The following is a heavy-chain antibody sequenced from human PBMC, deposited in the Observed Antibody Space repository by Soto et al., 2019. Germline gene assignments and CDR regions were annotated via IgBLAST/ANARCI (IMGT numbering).Heavy chain of an antibody. CDR3: ARDLDGSSWYLVDY. V-gene: IGHV1-2*04. D-gene: IGHD6-13*01. CDR1: GYTFTGYY. CDR2: INPNSGGT. J-gene: IGHJ4*02. Sequence: QVQLVQSGAEVKKPGASVKVSCKASGYTFTGYYMHWVRQAPGQGQEWMGWINPNSGGTNYAQKFQGWVTMTRDTSISTAYMELSRLRSDDTAVYYCARDLDGSSWYLVDYWGQGTLVTVSS.